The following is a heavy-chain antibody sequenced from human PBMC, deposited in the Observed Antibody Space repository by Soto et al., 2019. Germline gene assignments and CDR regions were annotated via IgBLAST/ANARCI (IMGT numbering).Heavy chain of an antibody. CDR1: GYTFTGYY. D-gene: IGHD5-18*01. CDR3: ARGARGYSYVFRGTYEYDAHYYYYGMDV. CDR2: INPNSGGT. J-gene: IGHJ6*02. Sequence: ASVKVSCKASGYTFTGYYMHWVRQAPGQGLEWMGWINPNSGGTNYAQKFQGWVTMTRDTSISTAYMELSRLRSDDTAVYYCARGARGYSYVFRGTYEYDAHYYYYGMDVWGQGTTVTVSS. V-gene: IGHV1-2*04.